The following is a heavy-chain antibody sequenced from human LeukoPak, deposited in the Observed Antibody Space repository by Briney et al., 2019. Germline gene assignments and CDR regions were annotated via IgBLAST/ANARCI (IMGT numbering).Heavy chain of an antibody. CDR3: TRLGLGQQVGIDY. CDR2: ISTSGESA. J-gene: IGHJ4*02. Sequence: GGSLRLSCQVSGFTFSSYAMSWVRQAPGRGLEWVSVISTSGESAYYADSVKGRFTISRDNSKNTLYLQMNSLRAEDTAVYYCTRLGLGQQVGIDYWGQGTLVTVSS. D-gene: IGHD6-13*01. V-gene: IGHV3-23*01. CDR1: GFTFSSYA.